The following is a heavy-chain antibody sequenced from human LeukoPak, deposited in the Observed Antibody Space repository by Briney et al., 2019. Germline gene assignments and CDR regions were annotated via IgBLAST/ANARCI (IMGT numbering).Heavy chain of an antibody. D-gene: IGHD2-21*02. V-gene: IGHV3-21*06. CDR1: GFTLSSYT. J-gene: IGHJ5*02. Sequence: GGSLRLSCAASGFTLSSYTMNWIRQAPGKGLEWVSSISVSSTFMYYADSVKGRFTISRDNAKNAMYLQMNSLRAEDTAVYFCARGVAYCAGDCSPAWGQGTLVTVSS. CDR2: ISVSSTFM. CDR3: ARGVAYCAGDCSPA.